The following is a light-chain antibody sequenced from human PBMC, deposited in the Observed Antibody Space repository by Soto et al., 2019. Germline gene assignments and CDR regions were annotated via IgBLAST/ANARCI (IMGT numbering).Light chain of an antibody. Sequence: QSVLTQPASVSGFPGRSITISCTGTSSDVGGYNYVSWYQQHPGKAPKLMIYDVSNRPSGVSNRFSGSKSGNTASLTISGLQAEDEADYFCSSYTSSSTLLFGAGTKVTVL. CDR2: DVS. CDR1: SSDVGGYNY. V-gene: IGLV2-14*01. J-gene: IGLJ2*01. CDR3: SSYTSSSTLL.